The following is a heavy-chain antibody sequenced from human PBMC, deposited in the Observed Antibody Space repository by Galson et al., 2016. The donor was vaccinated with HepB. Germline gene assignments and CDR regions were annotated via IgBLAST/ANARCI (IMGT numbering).Heavy chain of an antibody. CDR3: AGGYNYGSGSQAFFREPYYYYYGMDV. Sequence: SLRLSCAASGFTFSDYYMSWVRQAPGKGLEWVSYISSSSRYTNYADSVKGRFTISRDNAKKSLYLQMNSLRAEDTAVYYCAGGYNYGSGSQAFFREPYYYYYGMDVWGQGTTVTVSS. V-gene: IGHV3-11*05. CDR1: GFTFSDYY. CDR2: ISSSSRYT. D-gene: IGHD3-10*01. J-gene: IGHJ6*02.